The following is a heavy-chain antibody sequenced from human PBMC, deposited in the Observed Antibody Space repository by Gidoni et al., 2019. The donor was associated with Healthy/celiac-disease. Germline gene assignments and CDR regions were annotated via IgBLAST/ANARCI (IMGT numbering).Heavy chain of an antibody. CDR2: IRSKAYGGTT. CDR1: GFTVGASA. CDR3: TRDRPVPDSSSWYWGSGGYYYYGMDV. Sequence: EVQLVESGGGLVKPGRPLRLSCPASGFTVGASAMRCSRQAPGTGLEWVGVIRSKAYGGTTEYAASVKGRFTISRDDSKSIAYLQMNSLKTEDTAVYYCTRDRPVPDSSSWYWGSGGYYYYGMDVWGQGTTVTVSS. D-gene: IGHD6-13*01. V-gene: IGHV3-49*05. J-gene: IGHJ6*02.